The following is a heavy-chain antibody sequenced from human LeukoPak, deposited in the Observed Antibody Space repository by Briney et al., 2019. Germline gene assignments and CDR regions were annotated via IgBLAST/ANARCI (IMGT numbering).Heavy chain of an antibody. CDR1: GGSFSGYY. CDR2: INHSGST. Sequence: PSETLSLTCAVYGGSFSGYYWSWIRQPPGKGLEWIGEINHSGSTNYNPSLKSRVTISVDTSKNQFSLKLSSVTAADTAVYYCARGTLMGAMAYWGQGTLVTVSS. CDR3: ARGTLMGAMAY. D-gene: IGHD1-26*01. V-gene: IGHV4-34*01. J-gene: IGHJ4*02.